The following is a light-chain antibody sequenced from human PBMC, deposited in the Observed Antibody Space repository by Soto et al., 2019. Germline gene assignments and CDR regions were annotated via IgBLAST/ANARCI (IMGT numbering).Light chain of an antibody. Sequence: QSALTQPASVSGSPGQSITISCTGTSCDVGAYNFVSWYQHHPGTAPKLMIYEVSNRPSGASNRFSGSKSGNTASLTISGRQAEDEADYYCYSYRGSNAWVFGGGTKLTVL. CDR1: SCDVGAYNF. V-gene: IGLV2-14*01. CDR2: EVS. J-gene: IGLJ3*02. CDR3: YSYRGSNAWV.